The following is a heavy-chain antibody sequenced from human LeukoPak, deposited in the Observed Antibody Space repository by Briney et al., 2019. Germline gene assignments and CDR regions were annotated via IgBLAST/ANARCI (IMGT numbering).Heavy chain of an antibody. CDR1: GFTFSSHG. V-gene: IGHV3-23*01. Sequence: PGGSLRLSCAASGFTFSSHGMNWVRQAPGKGLEWVSGITGSGANAYYADSVKGRFSISRDNSKNTLYLQVNGLRTEDTAVYYCAKDRLLNCRGDCYIFDYWGQGTVVTVSS. CDR3: AKDRLLNCRGDCYIFDY. D-gene: IGHD2-21*02. J-gene: IGHJ4*02. CDR2: ITGSGANA.